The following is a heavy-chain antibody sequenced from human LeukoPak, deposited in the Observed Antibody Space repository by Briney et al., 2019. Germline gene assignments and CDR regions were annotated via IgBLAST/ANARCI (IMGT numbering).Heavy chain of an antibody. D-gene: IGHD1-26*01. CDR3: AKGRQLRRSDAFDI. J-gene: IGHJ3*02. Sequence: GGSLRLSCAASGFTFSSSAMSWVRQAPGKGLEWVSSISGSGSGGSTYYADSVKGRFTISRDNSKNTLYLQMNSLRGEDTAVYYCAKGRQLRRSDAFDIWGQGTMVTVSS. V-gene: IGHV3-23*01. CDR2: ISGSGSGGST. CDR1: GFTFSSSA.